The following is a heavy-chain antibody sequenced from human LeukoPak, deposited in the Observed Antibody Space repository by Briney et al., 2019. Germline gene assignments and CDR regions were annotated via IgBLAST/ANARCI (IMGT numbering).Heavy chain of an antibody. J-gene: IGHJ6*02. V-gene: IGHV4-59*01. CDR1: GGSISSYY. CDR2: IYYSGST. D-gene: IGHD4-17*01. Sequence: SETLSLTCTVSGGSISSYYGSWIRQPPGKGLEWIGYIYYSGSTNYNPSLKSRVTISVDTSKNQFSLKLSSVTAADTAVYYCARDDTVSMDVWGQGTTVTVSS. CDR3: ARDDTVSMDV.